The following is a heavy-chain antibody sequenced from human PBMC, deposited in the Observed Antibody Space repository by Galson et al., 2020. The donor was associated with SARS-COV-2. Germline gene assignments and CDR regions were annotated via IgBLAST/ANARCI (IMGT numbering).Heavy chain of an antibody. V-gene: IGHV3-13*01. CDR1: YD. J-gene: IGHJ3*02. Sequence: YDMHWVRQPTGKRLEWVSAIDTAAYTYYTDSVKGRFTISRENAKKSLYLQMNSLRAEDTAVYYCAKIAATGDAFDIWGQGTMVSVSS. CDR3: AKIAATGDAFDI. CDR2: IDTAAYT. D-gene: IGHD6-13*01.